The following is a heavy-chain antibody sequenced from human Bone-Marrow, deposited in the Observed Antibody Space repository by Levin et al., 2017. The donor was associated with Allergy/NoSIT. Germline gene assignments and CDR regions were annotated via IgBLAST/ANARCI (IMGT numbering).Heavy chain of an antibody. CDR1: GFTFSSYS. CDR3: ARDGAAGWGDTDGPDY. J-gene: IGHJ4*02. V-gene: IGHV3-21*01. D-gene: IGHD3-16*01. Sequence: GGSLRLSCAASGFTFSSYSMNWVRQAPGKGLEWVSSISSSSSYIYYADSVKGRFTISRDNAKNSLYLQMNSLRAEETAVYYCARDGAAGWGDTDGPDYWGQGTLVTVSS. CDR2: ISSSSSYI.